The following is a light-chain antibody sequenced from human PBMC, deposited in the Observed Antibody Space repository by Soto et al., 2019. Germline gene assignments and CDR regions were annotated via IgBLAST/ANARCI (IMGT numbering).Light chain of an antibody. Sequence: DIQMTQSPSTLSASVGDRVTISCRASQSISNLLAWYQQKPGKAPKLLIYKASTLKSGVPSRFSGSGSGTEFTLTISSLQPDDFADYYCQQHRVYWGSFGQGTKVDIK. CDR3: QQHRVYWGS. J-gene: IGKJ1*01. V-gene: IGKV1-5*03. CDR1: QSISNL. CDR2: KAS.